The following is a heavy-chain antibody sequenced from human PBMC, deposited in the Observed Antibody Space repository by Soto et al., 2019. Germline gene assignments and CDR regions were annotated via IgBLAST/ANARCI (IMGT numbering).Heavy chain of an antibody. V-gene: IGHV4-61*01. J-gene: IGHJ4*02. CDR2: IYYSGST. CDR1: GGSVSSGSYY. Sequence: PSETLSLTCTVSGGSVSSGSYYWSWIRQPPGKGLEWIGYIYYSGSTNYNPSLKSRVTISVDTSKNQFSLKLSSVTAADTAVYYCARTNLQLAAAVNFDYWGQGTLVTVSS. CDR3: ARTNLQLAAAVNFDY. D-gene: IGHD6-13*01.